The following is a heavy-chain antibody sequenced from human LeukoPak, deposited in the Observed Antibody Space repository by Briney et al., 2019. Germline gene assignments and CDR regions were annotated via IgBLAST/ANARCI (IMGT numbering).Heavy chain of an antibody. CDR2: MSFDETKR. CDR1: GLTSSNYD. CDR3: AKVMAERNTFTPYFDY. V-gene: IGHV3-30*18. J-gene: IGHJ4*02. D-gene: IGHD1-1*01. Sequence: PGTSLRLSCVGSGLTSSNYDIHWVRQAPGKGLEWVAVMSFDETKRYYADSVNGRFFVSRDTPLNTVQLQLNNLTTEATAVYYCAKVMAERNTFTPYFDYWGQGALVTVSS.